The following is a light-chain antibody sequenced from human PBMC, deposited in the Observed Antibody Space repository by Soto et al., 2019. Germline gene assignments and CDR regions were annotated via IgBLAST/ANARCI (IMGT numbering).Light chain of an antibody. J-gene: IGKJ5*01. CDR1: QGINNY. CDR2: GAS. V-gene: IGKV1-9*01. Sequence: IQLTHSPSSLSASVWDRVTITFRASQGINNYVAWYQQKPGKAPKLLIYGASTLQSGVPSRFSGSGSGTDFTLTISSLLPEDFATYYCHQLNNYPITFGQGTRLEIK. CDR3: HQLNNYPIT.